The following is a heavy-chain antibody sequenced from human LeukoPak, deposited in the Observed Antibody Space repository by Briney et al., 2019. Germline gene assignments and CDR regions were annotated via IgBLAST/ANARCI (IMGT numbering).Heavy chain of an antibody. CDR3: AKLAMGSGWLDY. D-gene: IGHD6-19*01. V-gene: IGHV3-23*01. J-gene: IGHJ4*02. CDR2: ISGSGGST. Sequence: PGGSLRLSCAASGFTFSSYSMNWVRQAPGKGLEWVSAISGSGGSTYYADSVKGRFTISRDNSKNTLYLQMNSLRAEDTAVYYCAKLAMGSGWLDYWGQGTLVTVSS. CDR1: GFTFSSYS.